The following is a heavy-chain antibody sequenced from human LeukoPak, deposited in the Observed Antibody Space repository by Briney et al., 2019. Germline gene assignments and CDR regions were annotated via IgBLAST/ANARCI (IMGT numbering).Heavy chain of an antibody. CDR2: TYYRSKWYN. D-gene: IGHD4-23*01. J-gene: IGHJ4*02. CDR3: ARTGNTSFDF. Sequence: SQTLSFNCSRSGDSDSSMHAARNWIRQSPSRGLEWLGKTYYRSKWYNHYAVSVKSRITINPDTSKIQFSLQLNSVTPEDTAGYYWARTGNTSFDFWGQGTLVTVSS. V-gene: IGHV6-1*01. CDR1: GDSDSSMHAA.